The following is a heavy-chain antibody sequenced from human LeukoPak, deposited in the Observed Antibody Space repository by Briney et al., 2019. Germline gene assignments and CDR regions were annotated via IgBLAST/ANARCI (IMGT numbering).Heavy chain of an antibody. CDR2: VKSKADDGTT. CDR3: ATEGGSGSYYGDDAFDM. V-gene: IGHV3-15*01. CDR1: GFSFTNTW. D-gene: IGHD3-10*01. Sequence: PGGSLRLSCEASGFSFTNTWMSWVHQAPGKGLEWVVRVKSKADDGTTDYAAPVQGRFTISRDDSKNTLSLQMNSLKTEDTAVYYCATEGGSGSYYGDDAFDMWGQGTMVTVSS. J-gene: IGHJ3*02.